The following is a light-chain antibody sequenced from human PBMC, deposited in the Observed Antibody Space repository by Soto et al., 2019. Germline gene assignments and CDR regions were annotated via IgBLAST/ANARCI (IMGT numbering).Light chain of an antibody. CDR1: QGIGDT. J-gene: IGKJ4*01. CDR2: DTS. Sequence: VVIRQSTATRSVSPGEGATLSCRASQGIGDTLAWYQHKPGQTPRLLIYDTSTRATGVPTRFSGSRSGAEFTLTINSLQSEDFAVYYCQPYNYWPLTFGGGTKVDIK. V-gene: IGKV3-15*01. CDR3: QPYNYWPLT.